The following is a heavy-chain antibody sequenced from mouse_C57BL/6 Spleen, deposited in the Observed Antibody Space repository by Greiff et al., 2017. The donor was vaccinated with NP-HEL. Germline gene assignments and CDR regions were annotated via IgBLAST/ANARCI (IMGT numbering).Heavy chain of an antibody. CDR1: GYAFSSSW. J-gene: IGHJ2*01. V-gene: IGHV1-82*01. CDR2: IYPGDGDT. Sequence: QVQLKQSEPELVKPGASVKISCKASGYAFSSSWMNWVKQRPGKGLEWIGRIYPGDGDTNYNGKFKGKATLTADKSSSTAFMQLSSLTSEDSAVYFCARLYSNYVDYWGQGTTLTVSS. D-gene: IGHD2-5*01. CDR3: ARLYSNYVDY.